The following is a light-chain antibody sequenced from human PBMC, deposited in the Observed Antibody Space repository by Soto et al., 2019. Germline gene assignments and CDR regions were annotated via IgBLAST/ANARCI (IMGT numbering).Light chain of an antibody. CDR1: SSDVAAYNY. CDR3: TSYTHSNTVV. V-gene: IGLV2-14*01. J-gene: IGLJ3*02. Sequence: QSALTQPASVSGSPGQSITISCSGTSSDVAAYNYVSWYQHRTGKVPKLIIYEVTNRPSGVSNRFSGSKSGNTASLTISGLQTEDEADYYCTSYTHSNTVVFGGGTTLTVL. CDR2: EVT.